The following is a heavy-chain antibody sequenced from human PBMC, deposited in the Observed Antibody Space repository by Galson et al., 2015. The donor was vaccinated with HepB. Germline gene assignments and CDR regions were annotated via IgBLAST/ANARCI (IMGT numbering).Heavy chain of an antibody. V-gene: IGHV1-2*02. D-gene: IGHD3-22*01. CDR2: INPNSGGT. CDR1: GYTFTGYY. Sequence: SVKVSCKASGYTFTGYYMHWVRQAPGQGLEWMGWINPNSGGTNYAQKFQGRVTMTRDTSISTAYMELSRLRTDDTAVYYCARNYYDSSGYYYGEGYWGQGTLVTVSS. CDR3: ARNYYDSSGYYYGEGY. J-gene: IGHJ4*02.